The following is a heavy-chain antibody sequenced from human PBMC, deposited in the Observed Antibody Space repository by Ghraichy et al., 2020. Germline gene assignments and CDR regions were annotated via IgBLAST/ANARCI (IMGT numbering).Heavy chain of an antibody. V-gene: IGHV3-74*01. Sequence: GGSLRLSCAASGFTLSSSWMQWVRQPPNKGLGWVSRIKSDGSSTNYADSVKGRFTISRDNARDTMYLEMNSLRAEDTAVYYCERSFLEAAGTIIDYWGQRTLVTVS. CDR1: GFTLSSSW. CDR3: ERSFLEAAGTIIDY. CDR2: IKSDGSST. J-gene: IGHJ4*02. D-gene: IGHD6-13*01.